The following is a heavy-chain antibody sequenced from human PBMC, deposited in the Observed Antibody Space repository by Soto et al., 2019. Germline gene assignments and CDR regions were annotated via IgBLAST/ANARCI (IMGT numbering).Heavy chain of an antibody. CDR2: ISGSGGST. CDR1: GFTFSSYA. Sequence: GGSLRLSCAASGFTFSSYAMSWVRQAPGQGLEWVSAISGSGGSTYYADSVKGRFTISRDNSKHTLYLQMNSLRDEDTAVYYCAKDHRPLKDCGGDCAWFDPWGQGTLVTVAS. CDR3: AKDHRPLKDCGGDCAWFDP. J-gene: IGHJ5*02. V-gene: IGHV3-23*01. D-gene: IGHD2-21*02.